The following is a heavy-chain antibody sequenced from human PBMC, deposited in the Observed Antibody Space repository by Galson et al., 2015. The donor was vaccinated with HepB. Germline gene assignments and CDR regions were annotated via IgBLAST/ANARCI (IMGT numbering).Heavy chain of an antibody. V-gene: IGHV1-24*01. CDR2: FDPEDGET. J-gene: IGHJ3*02. D-gene: IGHD5-24*01. CDR1: GYTLTALS. CDR3: ATVRPLGRDGDAFDI. Sequence: SVKVSCKASGYTLTALSMHWVRQAPGKGLEWMGGFDPEDGETSYAQKFQGRVTMTAATSTDTAYMELSSLRSEDTAVYYCATVRPLGRDGDAFDIWGQGTMVTVSS.